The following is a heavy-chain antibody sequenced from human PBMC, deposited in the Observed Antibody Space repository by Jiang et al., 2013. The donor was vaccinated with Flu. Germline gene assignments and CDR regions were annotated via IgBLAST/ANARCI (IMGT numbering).Heavy chain of an antibody. V-gene: IGHV2-5*02. Sequence: KPTQTLTLTCTFSGFSLSARGMAVGWIRQPPGEVLEWLALTYWDDEKHSSPSLKTRLTITKDTSRNQVVLTITNMDPVDTATYYCAHRLGGYFDYWGQGTLVTVSS. J-gene: IGHJ4*02. CDR3: AHRLGGYFDY. CDR1: GFSLSARGMA. CDR2: TYWDDEK. D-gene: IGHD3-3*01.